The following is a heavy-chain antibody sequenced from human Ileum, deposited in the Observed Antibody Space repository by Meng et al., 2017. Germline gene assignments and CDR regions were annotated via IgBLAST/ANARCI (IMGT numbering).Heavy chain of an antibody. CDR1: SGSISSNTY. Sequence: RVQDAGPGLVRPSGTLSLTCAVSSGSISSNTYWSWVRQPPGKGLEWIGQISHSGSAYYNPSLKSRVTMSVDKSKSQFSLMLTSVTAADTAIYYCARHGGYSQDFWGQGTLVTVSS. J-gene: IGHJ4*02. CDR2: ISHSGSA. CDR3: ARHGGYSQDF. D-gene: IGHD4-23*01. V-gene: IGHV4-4*02.